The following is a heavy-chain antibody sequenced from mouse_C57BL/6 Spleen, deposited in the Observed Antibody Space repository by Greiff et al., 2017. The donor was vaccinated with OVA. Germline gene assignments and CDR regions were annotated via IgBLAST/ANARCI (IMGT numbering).Heavy chain of an antibody. CDR1: GYTFTDYY. Sequence: VQLQQSGPELVKPGASVKISCKASGYTFTDYYMNWVKQSHGKSLEWIGDINPNNGGTSYNQKFKGKATLTVDKSSSTAYMELRSLTSEDSAVYYCAREDSSVGFDYWGQGTTLTVSS. V-gene: IGHV1-26*01. CDR3: AREDSSVGFDY. D-gene: IGHD3-2*02. J-gene: IGHJ2*01. CDR2: INPNNGGT.